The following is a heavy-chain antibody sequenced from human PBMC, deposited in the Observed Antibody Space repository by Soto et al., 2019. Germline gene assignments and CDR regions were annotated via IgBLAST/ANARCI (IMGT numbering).Heavy chain of an antibody. D-gene: IGHD1-26*01. V-gene: IGHV4-39*01. CDR1: GGSISSNAYY. CDR3: ARRPKRGSYSWCFDY. Sequence: QLQLQESGPGLVKPSETLSLTCTVSGGSISSNAYYWGWIRQPPGKGLEWIGSVYYSGSANYNPSLKSRLTMSVATSKNQFSLKLISVTAADAAVYYCARRPKRGSYSWCFDYWGQGTLVTVSS. J-gene: IGHJ4*02. CDR2: VYYSGSA.